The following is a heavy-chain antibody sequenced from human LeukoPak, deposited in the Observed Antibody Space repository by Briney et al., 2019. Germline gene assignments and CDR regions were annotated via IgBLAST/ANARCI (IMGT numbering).Heavy chain of an antibody. CDR3: VRDNYGVDY. CDR2: INSDGSST. V-gene: IGHV3-74*01. D-gene: IGHD4-17*01. J-gene: IGHJ4*02. Sequence: PGGSLRLSCAASGLTFSRYWMQWVRQAPGKGLVWVSHINSDGSSTSYADFVQGRFTISRDNAKNTLYLQMNSPRVEDTAMYYCVRDNYGVDYWGQGTLVTVSS. CDR1: GLTFSRYW.